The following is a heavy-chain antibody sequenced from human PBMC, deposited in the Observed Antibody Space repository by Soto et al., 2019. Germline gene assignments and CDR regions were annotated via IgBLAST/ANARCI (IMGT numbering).Heavy chain of an antibody. Sequence: PGGSLRLSCAASGFTVSSNYMSWVRQAPGKGLEWVSVIYSGGSTYYADSVKGRFTISRDNSKNTLYLQMNSLRAEDTAVYYCAGFRYGSGPYYFDYWGQGTLVTVSS. CDR3: AGFRYGSGPYYFDY. J-gene: IGHJ4*02. CDR2: IYSGGST. V-gene: IGHV3-66*01. D-gene: IGHD6-19*01. CDR1: GFTVSSNY.